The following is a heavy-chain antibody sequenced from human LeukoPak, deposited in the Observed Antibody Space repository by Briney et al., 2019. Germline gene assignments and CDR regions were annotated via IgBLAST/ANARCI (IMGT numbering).Heavy chain of an antibody. Sequence: SETLSLTCTVSGGSISSYYWSWIRQPPGKGLEWIGYIYTSGSTNYNPSLKSRVTISVDTSKNQFSLKLSSVTAADTAVYYCARISSWYRRFFDPWGQETLVTVSS. D-gene: IGHD6-13*01. CDR2: IYTSGST. CDR1: GGSISSYY. V-gene: IGHV4-4*09. J-gene: IGHJ5*02. CDR3: ARISSWYRRFFDP.